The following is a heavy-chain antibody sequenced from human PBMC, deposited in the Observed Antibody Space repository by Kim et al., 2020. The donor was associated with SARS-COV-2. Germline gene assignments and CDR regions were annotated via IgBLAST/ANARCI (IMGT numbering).Heavy chain of an antibody. Sequence: ASVKVSCKASGYPFIDYGISWVRQAPGQGLEWMGWISASNGNTNSAQKLQGRVTMTTDSSTSTAYMELRTLRSDDTAVYYCARDKQWLVRLDYYYHGLDVWGQGTTVTVSS. CDR3: ARDKQWLVRLDYYYHGLDV. V-gene: IGHV1-18*04. CDR1: GYPFIDYG. D-gene: IGHD6-19*01. CDR2: ISASNGNT. J-gene: IGHJ6*02.